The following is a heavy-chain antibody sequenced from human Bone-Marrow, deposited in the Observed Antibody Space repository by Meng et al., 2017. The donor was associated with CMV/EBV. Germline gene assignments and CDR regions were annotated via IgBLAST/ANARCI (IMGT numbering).Heavy chain of an antibody. CDR3: ASNGAGSSWYYGMDV. J-gene: IGHJ6*02. CDR1: GFTFSSYA. CDR2: IYPGDSDT. V-gene: IGHV5-51*01. Sequence: GESLKISCAASGFTFSSYAMHWVRQAPGKGLEWMGIIYPGDSDTRYSPSFQGQVTISADKSISTAYLQWSSLKASDTAMYYCASNGAGSSWYYGMDVWGQGTTVTVSS. D-gene: IGHD6-13*01.